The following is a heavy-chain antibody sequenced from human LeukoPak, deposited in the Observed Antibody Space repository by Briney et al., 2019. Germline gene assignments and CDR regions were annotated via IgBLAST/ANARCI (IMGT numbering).Heavy chain of an antibody. CDR3: ATTYYYDSSGYYPLDY. V-gene: IGHV3-53*01. CDR1: GFTVSSNY. CDR2: IYSGGST. D-gene: IGHD3-22*01. Sequence: GGSLRLSCAASGFTVSSNYMSWVRQAPGKGLEWVSVIYSGGSTYYADSVKGRFTISRDNSKNTLYLQMNSLRAEGTAVYYCATTYYYDSSGYYPLDYWGQGTLVTVSS. J-gene: IGHJ4*02.